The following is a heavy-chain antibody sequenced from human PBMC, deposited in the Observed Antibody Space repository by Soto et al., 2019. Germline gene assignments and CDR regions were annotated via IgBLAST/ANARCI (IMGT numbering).Heavy chain of an antibody. CDR2: ISYDEIDK. D-gene: IGHD1-26*01. J-gene: IGHJ6*04. V-gene: IGHV3-30*03. Sequence: HPGRSVTLSCAASGFTFISHAMHWVRQTPGKGLEWVAAISYDEIDKKYASSVKGRFTVSRDNVKNTLSLQMNSLRPEDTAVYYCERGGMWDHFALGMDDWGKGTEVAVCS. CDR1: GFTFISHA. CDR3: ERGGMWDHFALGMDD.